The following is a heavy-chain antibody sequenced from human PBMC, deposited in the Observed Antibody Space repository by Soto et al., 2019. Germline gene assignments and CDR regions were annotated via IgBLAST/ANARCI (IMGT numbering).Heavy chain of an antibody. CDR3: ARQEYCSSTSCYKVDS. CDR1: GYSFTSYW. V-gene: IGHV5-10-1*01. CDR2: IDPSDSYI. J-gene: IGHJ4*02. Sequence: PGESLKISCKASGYSFTSYWISWVRQMPGKGLEWMGRIDPSDSYIDYSPSFQGHVTIAVDKSTTTAYLQWSSLKASDTAMYYCARQEYCSSTSCYKVDSWGQGTLVTVSS. D-gene: IGHD2-2*02.